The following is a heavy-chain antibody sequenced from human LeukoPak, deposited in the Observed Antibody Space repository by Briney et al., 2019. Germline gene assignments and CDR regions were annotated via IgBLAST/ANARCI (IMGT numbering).Heavy chain of an antibody. Sequence: PSETLSLTCTVSGDSISNAYWSWIRQPPGKALEWIGYIYYSGIIKYNPSLKSRATISVDTSQNQFSLKLSSVTAADTAVYYCARYTAVPSAYKWCDSWGQGILVTVSS. J-gene: IGHJ5*01. V-gene: IGHV4-59*12. CDR1: GDSISNAY. CDR2: IYYSGII. D-gene: IGHD4-11*01. CDR3: ARYTAVPSAYKWCDS.